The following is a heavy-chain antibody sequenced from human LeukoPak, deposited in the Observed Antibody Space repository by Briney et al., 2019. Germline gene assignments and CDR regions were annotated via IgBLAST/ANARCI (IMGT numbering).Heavy chain of an antibody. Sequence: RPSETLSLTCGVSGVSFSGYYWSWIRQAPGKGPEWIVEISHTGSTAYNPALKSRVTISLDTSKNQFSLKLTFVSAADTAVYYCTRTSPGIPLDFWGQGTLVTVSS. CDR3: TRTSPGIPLDF. V-gene: IGHV4-34*01. CDR2: ISHTGST. CDR1: GVSFSGYY. J-gene: IGHJ4*02. D-gene: IGHD1-26*01.